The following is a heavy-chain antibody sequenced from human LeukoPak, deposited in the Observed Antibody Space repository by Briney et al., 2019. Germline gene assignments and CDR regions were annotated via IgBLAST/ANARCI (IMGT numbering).Heavy chain of an antibody. CDR3: ARDRQSLLYDY. J-gene: IGHJ4*02. V-gene: IGHV3-21*01. Sequence: PGGSLRLSCAASGFTFSSYSMNWVRQAPGKGLEWVSSISSSSSYIYHADSVKGRFTISRDNAKNSLYLQMNSLRAEDTAVYYCARDRQSLLYDYWGQGTLVTVSS. CDR2: ISSSSSYI. D-gene: IGHD3-10*01. CDR1: GFTFSSYS.